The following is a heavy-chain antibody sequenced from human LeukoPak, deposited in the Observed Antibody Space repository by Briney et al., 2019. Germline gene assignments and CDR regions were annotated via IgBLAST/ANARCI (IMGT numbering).Heavy chain of an antibody. Sequence: PGGSLRLSCAASGFRFSDSWMTWVRQTPGKGLEWVSSLNSGGNTYYADSVKDRFTISRDNSQNTVYLQMSSLRAEDTAVYYCARLRYSSGPLGFWGQGTLVTVSS. V-gene: IGHV3-66*01. J-gene: IGHJ4*02. D-gene: IGHD6-19*01. CDR2: LNSGGNT. CDR3: ARLRYSSGPLGF. CDR1: GFRFSDSW.